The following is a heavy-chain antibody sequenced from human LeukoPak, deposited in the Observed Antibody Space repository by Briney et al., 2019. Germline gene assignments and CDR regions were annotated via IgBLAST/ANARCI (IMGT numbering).Heavy chain of an antibody. D-gene: IGHD2-15*01. Sequence: GGSLILSCAASGFSLTSYWMHWVRQAPGKGLVWVSRINSDGRTTSYADPVKGRFTISRDNAKNTVYLQMNSLRVEDTAVYYCASGYCSGGNCYSGWGQGTLVTVSS. CDR1: GFSLTSYW. V-gene: IGHV3-74*01. CDR2: INSDGRTT. CDR3: ASGYCSGGNCYSG. J-gene: IGHJ4*02.